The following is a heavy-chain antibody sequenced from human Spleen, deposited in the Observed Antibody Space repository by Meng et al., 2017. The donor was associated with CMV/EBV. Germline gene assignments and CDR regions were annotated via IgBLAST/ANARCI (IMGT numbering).Heavy chain of an antibody. CDR2: IYPGDSDT. CDR1: GYSFTSYW. Sequence: KVSCKGSGYSFTSYWISWVRQRPGKGLEWMGIIYPGDSDTRYNPSFQGQVTISADKSISTAYLQWSSLKASDTAMYYCARLVGHTNVFNYWGQGTLVTVSS. D-gene: IGHD2-8*01. J-gene: IGHJ4*02. V-gene: IGHV5-51*01. CDR3: ARLVGHTNVFNY.